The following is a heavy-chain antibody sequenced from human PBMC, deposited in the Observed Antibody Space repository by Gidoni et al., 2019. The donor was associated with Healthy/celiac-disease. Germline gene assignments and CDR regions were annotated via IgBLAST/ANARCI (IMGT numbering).Heavy chain of an antibody. CDR1: GFTFRRDA. CDR2: ISGSGGST. Sequence: EVQLLEYGGGLVQPGGSLRLSCAASGFTFRRDAMSWVRQAPGKGLEWVSAISGSGGSTYYADSVKGRFTISRDNSKNTLYLQMNSLRAEDTAVYYCAKDLSRGYYYPTPPNYYYYGMDVWGQGTTVTVSS. CDR3: AKDLSRGYYYPTPPNYYYYGMDV. J-gene: IGHJ6*02. V-gene: IGHV3-23*01. D-gene: IGHD3-22*01.